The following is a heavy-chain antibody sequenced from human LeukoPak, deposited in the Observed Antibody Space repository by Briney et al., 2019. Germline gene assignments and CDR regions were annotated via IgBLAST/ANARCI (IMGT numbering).Heavy chain of an antibody. CDR2: ISYDGSDK. V-gene: IGHV3-30*18. J-gene: IGHJ4*02. CDR3: AKGSYYFDY. CDR1: GFTFSSYG. Sequence: PGGSLRLSCGASGFTFSSYGMHWVRQAPGKGLEWVTLISYDGSDKYYADSVKGRFTISRDNSKNTLYLQMNSLRAEDTAVYYCAKGSYYFDYWGQGTLVAVSS.